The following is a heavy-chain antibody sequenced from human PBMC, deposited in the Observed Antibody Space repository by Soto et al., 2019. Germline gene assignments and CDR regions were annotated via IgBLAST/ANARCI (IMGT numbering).Heavy chain of an antibody. Sequence: AVKVSCKASGCTFSSYAISWVRQAPGQGLEWMGGIIPIFGTANYAQKFQGGVTITADESTSTAYMELSSLRSEDTAVYYCARDTQIFGVAYRRGYYHYYGMDVWGQGTTVTVSS. CDR2: IIPIFGTA. V-gene: IGHV1-69*13. CDR3: ARDTQIFGVAYRRGYYHYYGMDV. D-gene: IGHD3-3*01. J-gene: IGHJ6*02. CDR1: GCTFSSYA.